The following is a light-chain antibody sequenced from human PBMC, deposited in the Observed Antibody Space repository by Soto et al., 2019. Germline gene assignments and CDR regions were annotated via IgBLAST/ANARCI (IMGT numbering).Light chain of an antibody. V-gene: IGKV3-15*01. CDR2: GAS. Sequence: IVMTQSPVTLSVSPGERATLSCRASQSVSSNLAWYQQKPGQGPRLLIYGASTRATGIPARFSGSGSGTEFTLPISSLQSEDFAVYYCQQYKKWPRNTFGGETKVEIK. J-gene: IGKJ4*01. CDR3: QQYKKWPRNT. CDR1: QSVSSN.